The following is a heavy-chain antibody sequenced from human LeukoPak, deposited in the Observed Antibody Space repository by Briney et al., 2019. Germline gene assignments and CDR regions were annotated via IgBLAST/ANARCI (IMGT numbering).Heavy chain of an antibody. D-gene: IGHD3-10*01. CDR1: GYTFTSYD. CDR2: MNPNSGNT. CDR3: ARGLQRWTFRGVSNWFDP. Sequence: REAPVKVSCKASGYTFTSYDNNWVRQATGQGLEWMGWMNPNSGNTGYAQKFQGRVTMTRNTSISTAYMELSSLRSEDTAVYYCARGLQRWTFRGVSNWFDPWGQGTLVTVSS. V-gene: IGHV1-8*01. J-gene: IGHJ5*02.